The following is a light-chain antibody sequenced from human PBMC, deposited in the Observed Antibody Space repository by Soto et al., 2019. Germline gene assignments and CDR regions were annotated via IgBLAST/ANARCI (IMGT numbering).Light chain of an antibody. CDR3: QQYNYRPPA. CDR1: QSVSGN. Sequence: EIVMTQSPATLSVSPGERAALSCRASQSVSGNLAWYQQTPGQAPRLLIYGASTRATGIPARFSGSGFGTEFTLTISSMKSEDFAVYYCQQYNYRPPAFGQGTRLDTK. V-gene: IGKV3-15*01. J-gene: IGKJ5*01. CDR2: GAS.